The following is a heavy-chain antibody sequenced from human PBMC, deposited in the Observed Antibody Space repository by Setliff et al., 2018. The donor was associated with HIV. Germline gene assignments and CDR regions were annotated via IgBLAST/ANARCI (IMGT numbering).Heavy chain of an antibody. CDR1: GGSFSGYY. CDR2: INHSGST. D-gene: IGHD6-13*01. Sequence: SETLSLTCAVYGGSFSGYYWTWIRQPPGKGLEWIGEINHSGSTNYNPSLKSCVSMSVDTSKNQFSLRLSSVTAADTAVFYCARASTGYSSIWYRNGLTYYNYMDVWGRGTKVTVSS. CDR3: ARASTGYSSIWYRNGLTYYNYMDV. J-gene: IGHJ6*03. V-gene: IGHV4-34*01.